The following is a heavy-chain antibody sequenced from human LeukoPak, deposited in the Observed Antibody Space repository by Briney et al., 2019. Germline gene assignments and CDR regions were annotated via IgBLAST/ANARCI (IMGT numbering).Heavy chain of an antibody. CDR2: INPNSGGT. Sequence: ASVTVSCKASGYTFSDHYIQWVRQAPGQGFDWLGWINPNSGGTDYARKFRGRVTMTRDMSLSTAYMELTRLTYDDTAVYYCARGALDPETVTNYFEYWAQGTLLTVSS. CDR1: GYTFSDHY. V-gene: IGHV1-2*02. J-gene: IGHJ4*02. CDR3: ARGALDPETVTNYFEY. D-gene: IGHD4-17*01.